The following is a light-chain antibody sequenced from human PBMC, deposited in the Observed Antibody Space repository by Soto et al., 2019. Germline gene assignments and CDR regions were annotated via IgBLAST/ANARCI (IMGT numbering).Light chain of an antibody. CDR2: GAS. CDR3: QQYGSSPLT. J-gene: IGKJ1*01. Sequence: ESVLTQSPGTLSLSPGERATLSCRASQSVSSSYLAWYQQKPGQAPRLLIYGASSRATGIPDRFSGSGSGTDFTLTISRLAPEDFAVYCCQQYGSSPLTFGQGTKVEIK. V-gene: IGKV3-20*01. CDR1: QSVSSSY.